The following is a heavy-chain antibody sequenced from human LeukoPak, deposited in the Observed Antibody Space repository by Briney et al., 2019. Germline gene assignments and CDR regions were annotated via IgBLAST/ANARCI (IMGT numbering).Heavy chain of an antibody. V-gene: IGHV3-23*01. Sequence: GGSLRLSCEASGFTFSSYAMSWVRQSPGKGLEWVSGISGSGGSTNYADSVKGRFTISRDNSKNTLYLQVNSLRAEDTALYYCAKYWRFYDSGRPLDYWGQGALVTVSS. CDR2: ISGSGGST. CDR1: GFTFSSYA. J-gene: IGHJ4*02. D-gene: IGHD3-10*01. CDR3: AKYWRFYDSGRPLDY.